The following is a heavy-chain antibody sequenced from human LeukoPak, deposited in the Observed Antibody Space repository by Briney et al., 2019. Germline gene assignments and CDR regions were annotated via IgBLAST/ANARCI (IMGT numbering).Heavy chain of an antibody. Sequence: GGSLRLSCAASGFTFSSYWMSWVRQAPGKGLDWVANIKQDGSEKYYVDSVKGRFTISRDNAKNSLYLQMNSLRAEDTAVYYCARDIMVRGVSGMEVWGKGTTVTVSS. V-gene: IGHV3-7*03. J-gene: IGHJ6*04. CDR1: GFTFSSYW. CDR2: IKQDGSEK. D-gene: IGHD3-10*01. CDR3: ARDIMVRGVSGMEV.